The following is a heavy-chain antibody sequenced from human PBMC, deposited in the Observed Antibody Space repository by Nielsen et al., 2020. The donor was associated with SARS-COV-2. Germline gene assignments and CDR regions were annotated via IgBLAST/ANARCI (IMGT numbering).Heavy chain of an antibody. Sequence: GESLKISCAAPEFTFGFYAMAWVRQAPGKGLEWVSTITGSGGSTYYADSVKGRFTISRDNSNNTLFLQMNSLRAEDTAVYYCAKDPSLYTSMWSIWFDPWGQGTLVTVSS. D-gene: IGHD6-19*01. CDR1: EFTFGFYA. J-gene: IGHJ5*02. CDR3: AKDPSLYTSMWSIWFDP. V-gene: IGHV3-23*01. CDR2: ITGSGGST.